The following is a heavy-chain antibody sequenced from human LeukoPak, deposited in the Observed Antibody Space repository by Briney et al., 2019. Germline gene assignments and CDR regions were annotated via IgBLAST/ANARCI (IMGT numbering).Heavy chain of an antibody. Sequence: ASVKVSCKVSGYTLTELSMHWVRQAPGKGLEWMGGFDPEDGETIYAQKFQGRVTMTEDTSTDTAYMELSSLRSEDTAVYYCARWTSCGGDCHILDYWGQGILVTVSS. J-gene: IGHJ4*02. V-gene: IGHV1-24*01. CDR3: ARWTSCGGDCHILDY. D-gene: IGHD2-21*02. CDR1: GYTLTELS. CDR2: FDPEDGET.